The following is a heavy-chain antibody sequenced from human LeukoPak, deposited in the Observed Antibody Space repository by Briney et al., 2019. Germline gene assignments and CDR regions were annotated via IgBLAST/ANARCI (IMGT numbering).Heavy chain of an antibody. D-gene: IGHD3-16*01. CDR3: ARGGGNPARSYYYMDV. V-gene: IGHV4-31*03. J-gene: IGHJ6*03. CDR1: GGSISCGGYY. CDR2: IYYSGST. Sequence: TLSPTYTVSGGSISCGGYYGRWIRQHPRKGLEWIEYIYYSGSTYYNPSLKSRVTISVDTFKNQFSLKLSSVTAADTAVYYCARGGGNPARSYYYMDVWGKGTTVTVSS.